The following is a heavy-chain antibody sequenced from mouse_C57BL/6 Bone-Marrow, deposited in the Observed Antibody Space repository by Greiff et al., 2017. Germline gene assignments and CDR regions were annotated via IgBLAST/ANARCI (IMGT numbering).Heavy chain of an antibody. D-gene: IGHD1-1*01. CDR1: GYTFTSYG. Sequence: QVQLQQSGAELARPGASVKLSCKASGYTFTSYGISWVKQRTGQGLEWIGEIFPRSGNTYYNEKFKGKATLTADKSSSTAYMELRSLPSEDSAVYFCAREATTVVARYAMDYWGQGTSVTVSS. J-gene: IGHJ4*01. CDR2: IFPRSGNT. V-gene: IGHV1-81*01. CDR3: AREATTVVARYAMDY.